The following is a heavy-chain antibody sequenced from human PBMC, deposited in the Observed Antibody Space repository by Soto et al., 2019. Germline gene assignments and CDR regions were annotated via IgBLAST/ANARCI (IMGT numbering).Heavy chain of an antibody. V-gene: IGHV4-59*08. J-gene: IGHJ6*02. D-gene: IGHD6-19*01. CDR3: ARLPGIAVAEYYYYGMDV. CDR2: IYYSGST. CDR1: GGSFSGYY. Sequence: SETLSLTCAVYGGSFSGYYWSLIRQPPGKGLEWIGYIYYSGSTNYNPSLKSRVTISVDTSKNQFSLKLSSVTAADTAVYYCARLPGIAVAEYYYYGMDVWGQGTTVTVSS.